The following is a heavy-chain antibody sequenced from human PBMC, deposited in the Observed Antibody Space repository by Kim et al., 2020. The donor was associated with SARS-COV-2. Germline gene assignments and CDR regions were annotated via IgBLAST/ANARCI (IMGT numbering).Heavy chain of an antibody. D-gene: IGHD2-15*01. CDR1: GFSFSSYG. Sequence: GGSLRLSCAASGFSFSSYGMNWVRQAPGKGLEWISYIISSGSTTYYADSVKGRFTISRDNAKTSMYLQMNSLRAEDTAVYYCAGDCSGHDCYSYNFDYWG. CDR2: IISSGSTT. J-gene: IGHJ4*01. CDR3: AGDCSGHDCYSYNFDY. V-gene: IGHV3-48*04.